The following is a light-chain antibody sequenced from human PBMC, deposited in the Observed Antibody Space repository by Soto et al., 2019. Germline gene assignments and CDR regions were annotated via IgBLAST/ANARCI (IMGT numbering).Light chain of an antibody. Sequence: QSALTQPPSASGSPGQSVTISCTGTSSDVGDYNYVSWYQQHPGKAPKLMIYEVSKRPSGVPDRFSGSKSGNTASLTVSGLQFEDEPDYYCSSYAGSNSWVFGGGTKLTVL. CDR2: EVS. CDR3: SSYAGSNSWV. V-gene: IGLV2-8*01. J-gene: IGLJ3*02. CDR1: SSDVGDYNY.